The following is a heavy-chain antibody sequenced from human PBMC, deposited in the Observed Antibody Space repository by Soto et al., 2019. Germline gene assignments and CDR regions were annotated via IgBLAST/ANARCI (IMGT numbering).Heavy chain of an antibody. D-gene: IGHD1-26*01. Sequence: QVQLVESGGGVVQPGRSLRLSCAASGFTFSSYAMHWVRQAPGKGLEWVAVISYDGSNKYYADSVKGRFTISRDNSKNTLYLQMNSLRAEDTAVYYCAREYGAPGYFDYWGQGTLVTVSS. V-gene: IGHV3-30-3*01. CDR1: GFTFSSYA. J-gene: IGHJ4*02. CDR2: ISYDGSNK. CDR3: AREYGAPGYFDY.